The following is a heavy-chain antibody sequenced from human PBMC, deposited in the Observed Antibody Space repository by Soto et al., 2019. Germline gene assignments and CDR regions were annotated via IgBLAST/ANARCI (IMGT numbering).Heavy chain of an antibody. CDR1: GFTFGDYA. J-gene: IGHJ4*02. V-gene: IGHV3-49*04. Sequence: GGSLRLSCTPSGFTFGDYALSWVRQAPGKGLEWVGFIRRNAYGGTTDDAASVKGRFTISRDDSKSIAYLQMNSLRTEDTALYYCTRASSLDFDFWGQGTLVTVSS. CDR2: IRRNAYGGTT. D-gene: IGHD3-16*01. CDR3: TRASSLDFDF.